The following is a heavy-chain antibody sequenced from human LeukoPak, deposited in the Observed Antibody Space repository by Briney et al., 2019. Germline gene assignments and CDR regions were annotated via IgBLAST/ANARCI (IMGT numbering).Heavy chain of an antibody. V-gene: IGHV3-23*01. J-gene: IGHJ4*02. Sequence: GGSLRLSCAASGFTFSSYAMNGVRQAPRKGLEWVSGISGSGGSTYYADSVKGRFTISRDNSKNTLYLQMNSLRAEDTAVYYCAKGRGIVVVTGPDYWGQGTLVTVSS. D-gene: IGHD2-21*02. CDR3: AKGRGIVVVTGPDY. CDR2: ISGSGGST. CDR1: GFTFSSYA.